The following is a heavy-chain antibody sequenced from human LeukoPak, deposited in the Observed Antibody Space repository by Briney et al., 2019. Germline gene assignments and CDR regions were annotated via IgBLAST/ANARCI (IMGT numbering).Heavy chain of an antibody. V-gene: IGHV1-69*01. J-gene: IGHJ4*02. CDR2: IIPIFGTA. D-gene: IGHD3-9*01. CDR1: GGTFSSYA. CDR3: ARSPYYDILTGSYFYY. Sequence: GSSVKVSCKASGGTFSSYAISWVRQAPGQGLEWMGGIIPIFGTANYAQKFQGRVTITADESTSTAYMELSSLRSEDTAVYYCARSPYYDILTGSYFYYWGQGTLVTVSS.